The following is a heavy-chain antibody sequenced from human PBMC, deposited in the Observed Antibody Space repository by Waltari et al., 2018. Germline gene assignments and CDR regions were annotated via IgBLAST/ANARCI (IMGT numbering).Heavy chain of an antibody. Sequence: VQLVQSGAEVKKPGASVKGSCKASGYPFTSYAMHWVRQAPGQRLEWMGGINAGTVNTKYSQKFQGRVTITRDSAARTADMELSSRRSEDTAVYYCAKNLHDYIPAYLRSPLDYWGQGTLVTVSS. J-gene: IGHJ4*02. CDR3: AKNLHDYIPAYLRSPLDY. D-gene: IGHD4-4*01. V-gene: IGHV1-3*01. CDR2: INAGTVNT. CDR1: GYPFTSYA.